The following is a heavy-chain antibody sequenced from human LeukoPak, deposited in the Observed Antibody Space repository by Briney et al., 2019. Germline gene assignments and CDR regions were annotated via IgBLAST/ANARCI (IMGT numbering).Heavy chain of an antibody. J-gene: IGHJ4*02. D-gene: IGHD3-10*01. V-gene: IGHV3-23*01. Sequence: GGSLRLSCAASGFTFSSYAMSWVRQAPGKGLEWVSVISGSDGSTYYADSVKGRFTISRDNSKNTLYLQMNSLRAEDTAVYYCAKEAMVRGVISARQYYFDYWGQGTLVTVSS. CDR3: AKEAMVRGVISARQYYFDY. CDR2: ISGSDGST. CDR1: GFTFSSYA.